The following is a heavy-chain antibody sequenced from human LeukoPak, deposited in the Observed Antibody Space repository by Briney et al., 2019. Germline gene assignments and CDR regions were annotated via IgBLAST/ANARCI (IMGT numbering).Heavy chain of an antibody. CDR2: ISPNNGNT. V-gene: IGHV1-18*01. CDR3: TRVRNSNNWWGPFDS. J-gene: IGHJ3*02. CDR1: GYTFGTSS. D-gene: IGHD1-1*01. Sequence: ASMKVSCKAFGYTFGTSSITWVRQAPGQRLEWMGWISPNNGNTHYAQGVQGRVTMTTDTSRSTAYMELRSLRSDDTAVYYCTRVRNSNNWWGPFDSWGKGTMVTVSS.